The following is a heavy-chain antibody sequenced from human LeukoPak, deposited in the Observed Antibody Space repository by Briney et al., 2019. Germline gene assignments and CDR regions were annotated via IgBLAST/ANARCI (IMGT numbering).Heavy chain of an antibody. CDR1: GGSISSYY. Sequence: SETLSLTCTVSGGSISSYYWSWIRQPAGKGLEWIGRIYTSGSTNYNPSLKSRVTMSVDTSKNQFSLKLSSVTAADTAVYYCARDLAYGGNVFFSYYYYYMDVWGKGTTVTISS. D-gene: IGHD4-23*01. CDR2: IYTSGST. V-gene: IGHV4-4*07. CDR3: ARDLAYGGNVFFSYYYYYMDV. J-gene: IGHJ6*03.